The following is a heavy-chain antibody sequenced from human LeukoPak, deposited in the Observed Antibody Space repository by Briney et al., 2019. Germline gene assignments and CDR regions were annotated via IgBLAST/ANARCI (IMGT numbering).Heavy chain of an antibody. CDR3: ARVRGDFWSGYYTGNVWFDP. CDR1: GYTFTSYA. V-gene: IGHV7-4-1*02. J-gene: IGHJ5*02. D-gene: IGHD3-3*01. CDR2: INTNTGNP. Sequence: RASVNVSCKASGYTFTSYAMNWVRQAPGRGLEWMGWINTNTGNPTYAQGFTGRFVFSLDTSVSTAYLQISSLKAEDTAVYYCARVRGDFWSGYYTGNVWFDPWGQGTLVTVSS.